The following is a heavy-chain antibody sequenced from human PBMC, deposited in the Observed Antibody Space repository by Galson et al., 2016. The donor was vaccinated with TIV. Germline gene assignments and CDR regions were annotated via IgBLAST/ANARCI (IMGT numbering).Heavy chain of an antibody. D-gene: IGHD1-26*01. V-gene: IGHV3-9*01. CDR1: GFTFDDFV. J-gene: IGHJ3*01. CDR2: MTWNGNEI. CDR3: SRGILGVHTVAFDV. Sequence: SLRLSCAASGFTFDDFVMHWVRQAPGKGLEWVSGMTWNGNEIGYADSVRGRFTTSRDSATNSLYLEMNSLRPEDTALYFCSRGILGVHTVAFDVWGQGTMVTVS.